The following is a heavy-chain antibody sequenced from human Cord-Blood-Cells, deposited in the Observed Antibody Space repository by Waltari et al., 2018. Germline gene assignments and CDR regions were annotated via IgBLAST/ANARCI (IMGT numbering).Heavy chain of an antibody. CDR1: GYTFTSYY. CDR2: SNPSGGST. V-gene: IGHV1-46*01. Sequence: QVQLVQSGAEVKKPGASVKVSCKASGYTFTSYYMHWVRQAPGQGLEWMGISNPSGGSTGYAQKFQGRVTMTRDTSTSTVYMELSSLRSEDTAVYYCAREGGSYFDPWGQGTLVTVSS. D-gene: IGHD1-26*01. CDR3: AREGGSYFDP. J-gene: IGHJ5*02.